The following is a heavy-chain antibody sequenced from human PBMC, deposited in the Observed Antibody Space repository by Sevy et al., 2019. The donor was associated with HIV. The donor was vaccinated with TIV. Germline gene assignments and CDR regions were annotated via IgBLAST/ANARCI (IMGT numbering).Heavy chain of an antibody. J-gene: IGHJ6*03. CDR1: GFTFSNYG. Sequence: GGSLRLSCTASGFTFSNYGMSWVRQAPGRGLEWVSNISGGGGSTYYADSVKGRFTISRDNSKNTLYLRMNSLRAEDTAVYYCAKGSNYGSVSFIYYYMDVWGKGTTVTVSS. CDR3: AKGSNYGSVSFIYYYMDV. D-gene: IGHD3-10*01. CDR2: ISGGGGST. V-gene: IGHV3-23*01.